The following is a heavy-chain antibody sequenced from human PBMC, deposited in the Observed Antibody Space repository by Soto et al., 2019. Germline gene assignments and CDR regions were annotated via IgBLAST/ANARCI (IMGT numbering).Heavy chain of an antibody. CDR3: ARPRREYSSSSGYDY. J-gene: IGHJ4*02. Sequence: PSETLSLTCTVSGGSISSYYWSWIRQPPGKGLEWIGYIYYSGSTNYNPSLKSRVTISVDTSKNQFSLKLSSVTAADTAVYYCARPRREYSSSSGYDYWGQGTLVTVSS. CDR2: IYYSGST. V-gene: IGHV4-59*08. CDR1: GGSISSYY. D-gene: IGHD6-6*01.